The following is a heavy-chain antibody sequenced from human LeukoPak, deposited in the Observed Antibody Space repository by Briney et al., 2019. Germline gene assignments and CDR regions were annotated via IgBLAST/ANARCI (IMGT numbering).Heavy chain of an antibody. Sequence: GGSLRLSCVASAFTVSTNYMIRVRQAPGKGLVWVSHINSVGSRTTYADSVKGRFTISRDNAKNTLYLQLNSLRPEDTAVYYCARGASSGYLGYWGQGTLVTVSS. CDR3: ARGASSGYLGY. J-gene: IGHJ4*02. V-gene: IGHV3-74*01. CDR2: INSVGSRT. D-gene: IGHD1-26*01. CDR1: AFTVSTNY.